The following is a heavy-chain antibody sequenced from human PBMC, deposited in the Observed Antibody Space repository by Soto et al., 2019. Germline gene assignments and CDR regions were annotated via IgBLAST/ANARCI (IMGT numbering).Heavy chain of an antibody. CDR1: GGTFSNSG. Sequence: QLHLVQSGAEVKKPGSSLKVSCKASGGTFSNSGISWVRQAPGQGLEWMGGIIPIFDTTNYAQKLQGRITIIAHESTNTVYMVLSNLRSADTGVYYCARAPILVSVTLHENYFDSWGQGTLVTVSS. J-gene: IGHJ4*02. CDR2: IIPIFDTT. CDR3: ARAPILVSVTLHENYFDS. V-gene: IGHV1-69*01. D-gene: IGHD2-21*02.